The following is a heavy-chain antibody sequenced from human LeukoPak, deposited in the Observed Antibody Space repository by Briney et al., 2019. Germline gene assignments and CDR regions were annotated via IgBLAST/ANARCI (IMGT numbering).Heavy chain of an antibody. CDR1: GGSITSRDYY. CDR3: ARGVDYYGV. Sequence: SETLSLTCTVSGGSITSRDYYWSWIRQSPGKGLEWIGYISYSGSTYYNPSLKSRVSISEDTSKNQFSLRLNSVTAADTAVYYCARGVDYYGVWGQGTLVTVSS. J-gene: IGHJ4*02. CDR2: ISYSGST. D-gene: IGHD3-10*01. V-gene: IGHV4-30-4*08.